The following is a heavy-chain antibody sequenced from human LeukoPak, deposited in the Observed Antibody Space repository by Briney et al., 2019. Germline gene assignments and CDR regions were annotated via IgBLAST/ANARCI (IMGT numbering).Heavy chain of an antibody. CDR3: ARWYYSGSAFDY. CDR2: IHDSGST. Sequence: PSETLPPTCTVSGGSISSYFWSWVRQPPGKGLEWIGYIHDSGSTKYNPSLKSRVTISVETSKNQFSLKLSSVTAADTAVYYCARWYYSGSAFDYWGQGTLVT. J-gene: IGHJ4*02. V-gene: IGHV4-59*08. D-gene: IGHD6-19*01. CDR1: GGSISSYF.